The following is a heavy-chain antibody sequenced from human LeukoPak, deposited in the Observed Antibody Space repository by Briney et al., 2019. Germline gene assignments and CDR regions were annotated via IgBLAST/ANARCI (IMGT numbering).Heavy chain of an antibody. CDR3: ARASGGTCYSGVDY. D-gene: IGHD2-15*01. CDR1: RFTFSSYA. CDR2: ISGSGGST. J-gene: IGHJ4*02. V-gene: IGHV3-23*01. Sequence: GGSLRLSCAASRFTFSSYAMSWVRQAPGKGLEWVSAISGSGGSTYYADSVKGRFTISRDNSKNTLSLQMSSLRAEDTAVYYCARASGGTCYSGVDYWGQGTLVAVSS.